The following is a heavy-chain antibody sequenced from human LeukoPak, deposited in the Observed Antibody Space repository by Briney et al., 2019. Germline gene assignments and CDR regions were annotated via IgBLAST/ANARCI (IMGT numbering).Heavy chain of an antibody. CDR2: ISGSGGTT. CDR3: AKVRVTAAGPFDY. J-gene: IGHJ4*02. D-gene: IGHD2-21*02. CDR1: GITFSNFA. V-gene: IGHV3-23*01. Sequence: GGSLRLSCAASGITFSNFAMSWVSEAPGKGLECVSTISGSGGTTYYVDSVKGRFTISRDNSRNTLYLQMNSRRAENTAVYYCAKVRVTAAGPFDYWGQGTLVTVSS.